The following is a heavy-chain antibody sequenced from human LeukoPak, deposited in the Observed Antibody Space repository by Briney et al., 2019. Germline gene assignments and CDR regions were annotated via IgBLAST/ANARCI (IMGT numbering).Heavy chain of an antibody. J-gene: IGHJ6*02. CDR1: GGTFSSYA. Sequence: SVKVSCKASGGTFSSYAISWVRQAPGQGLEWMGGIIPIFGTANYAQKFQGRVTITADESTSTAYMELSSLRSEDTAVYYCARDRLGAYYYDSSGYLPEYYYYGMDVWGLGTTVTVSS. CDR3: ARDRLGAYYYDSSGYLPEYYYYGMDV. CDR2: IIPIFGTA. D-gene: IGHD3-22*01. V-gene: IGHV1-69*13.